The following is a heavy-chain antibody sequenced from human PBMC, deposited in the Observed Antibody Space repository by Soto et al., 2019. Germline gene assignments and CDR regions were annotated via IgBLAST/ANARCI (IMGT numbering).Heavy chain of an antibody. CDR1: GFTFSSYW. V-gene: IGHV3-74*01. CDR2: INSDGSST. CDR3: VRGVFRALGVVRPVDS. J-gene: IGHJ4*02. Sequence: GGSLRLSCAASGFTFSSYWMHWVRQAPGKGLVWVSRINSDGSSTSYADSVKGRFTISRDNAKNTLYLQMNSLRAEDTAVYYCVRGVFRALGVVRPVDSWGPGTLVTVSS. D-gene: IGHD3-3*01.